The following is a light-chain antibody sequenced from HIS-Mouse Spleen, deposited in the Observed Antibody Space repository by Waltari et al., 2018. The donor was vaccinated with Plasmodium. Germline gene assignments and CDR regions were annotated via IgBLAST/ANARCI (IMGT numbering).Light chain of an antibody. CDR1: ALPKQY. V-gene: IGLV3-25*03. Sequence: SYELTQPPSVSVSPGQTARITCSGDALPKQYAYWYQQKPGQAPVLVIYKDSERPSGMPERFSGSSSGTTVTLTIRGVQAEDEADYYCQSADSSGTPNWVFGGGTKLTVL. CDR2: KDS. CDR3: QSADSSGTPNWV. J-gene: IGLJ3*02.